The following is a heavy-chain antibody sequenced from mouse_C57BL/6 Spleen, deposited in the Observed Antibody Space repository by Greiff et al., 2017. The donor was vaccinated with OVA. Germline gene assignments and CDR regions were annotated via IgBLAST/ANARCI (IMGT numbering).Heavy chain of an antibody. CDR3: ARSGGDYYAMDY. CDR1: GYAFSSSW. J-gene: IGHJ4*01. Sequence: VQLQESGPELVKPGASVKISCKASGYAFSSSWMNWVKQRPGKGLEWIGRIYPGDGDTNYNGKLKGKATLTADKSSSTAYMQLSSLTSEDSAVYFCARSGGDYYAMDYWGQGTSVTVSS. CDR2: IYPGDGDT. V-gene: IGHV1-82*01. D-gene: IGHD3-1*01.